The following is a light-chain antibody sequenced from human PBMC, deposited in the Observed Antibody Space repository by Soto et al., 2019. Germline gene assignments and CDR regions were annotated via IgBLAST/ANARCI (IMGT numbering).Light chain of an antibody. Sequence: QSVLTQPASVSGSPGQSITISCTGTNIDLGSYNLVSWFQQHPGKVPKVMIYEVTKRHSGVSDRFSVSKSDNTASLTISGLQAEDEGDYYCCSYAGDYMFVFGTGTKLTVL. J-gene: IGLJ1*01. V-gene: IGLV2-23*02. CDR3: CSYAGDYMFV. CDR1: NIDLGSYNL. CDR2: EVT.